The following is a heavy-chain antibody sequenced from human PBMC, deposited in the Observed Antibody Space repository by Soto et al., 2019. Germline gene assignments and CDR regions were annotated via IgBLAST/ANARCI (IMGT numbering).Heavy chain of an antibody. D-gene: IGHD2-21*02. Sequence: VGSLRLSCAASGFTFSSYGMHWVRQAPGKGLEWVAVISYDGSNKYYADSVKGRFTISRDNSKNTLYLQMNSLRAEDTAVYYCAKQVTAIIWGQGTLVTVSS. CDR2: ISYDGSNK. CDR3: AKQVTAII. V-gene: IGHV3-30*18. CDR1: GFTFSSYG. J-gene: IGHJ4*02.